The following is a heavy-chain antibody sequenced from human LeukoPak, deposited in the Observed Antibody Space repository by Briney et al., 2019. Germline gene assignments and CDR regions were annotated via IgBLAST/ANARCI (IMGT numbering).Heavy chain of an antibody. V-gene: IGHV3-73*01. CDR1: GFTFSGSA. Sequence: GGSLKLSCAAPGFTFSGSAMHWVRQASGKGLEWVGRIRSKANSYATAYAASVKGRFTISRDDSKNTAYLQMNSLKTEDTAVYYCTRPGSYYDVDYWGQGTLVTVSS. D-gene: IGHD1-26*01. CDR2: IRSKANSYAT. J-gene: IGHJ4*02. CDR3: TRPGSYYDVDY.